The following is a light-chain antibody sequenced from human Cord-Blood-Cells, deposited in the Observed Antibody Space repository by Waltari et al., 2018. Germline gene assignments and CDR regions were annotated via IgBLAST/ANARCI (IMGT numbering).Light chain of an antibody. CDR1: QSISSY. CDR3: QQSYSTPLT. Sequence: DIQMTQSPSSLSASVGDRVTITCRASQSISSYLNWYQQKPVKAPQLLIYAASSLQRGVPSRFSGSGSGTEFTLTISSLQPEDFATYYCQQSYSTPLTFGGGTKVEIK. J-gene: IGKJ4*01. V-gene: IGKV1-39*01. CDR2: AAS.